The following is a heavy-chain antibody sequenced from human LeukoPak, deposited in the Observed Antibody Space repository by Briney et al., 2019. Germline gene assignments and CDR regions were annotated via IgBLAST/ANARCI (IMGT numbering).Heavy chain of an antibody. J-gene: IGHJ4*02. Sequence: GGSLRLSCAASGFTFRSYAMSWVGQAPGKGLEWVSAISGSGGSTYYADSVKGRFTISRDNSKNTLYLQMNSLRAEDTAVYYCAKVARSKTTVTTYFDYWGQGTLVTVSS. CDR2: ISGSGGST. CDR3: AKVARSKTTVTTYFDY. CDR1: GFTFRSYA. D-gene: IGHD4-11*01. V-gene: IGHV3-23*01.